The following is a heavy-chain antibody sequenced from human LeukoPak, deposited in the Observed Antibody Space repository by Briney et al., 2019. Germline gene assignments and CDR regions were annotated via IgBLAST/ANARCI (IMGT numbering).Heavy chain of an antibody. J-gene: IGHJ5*02. D-gene: IGHD3-10*02. CDR1: GYSFIDYW. V-gene: IGHV5-51*01. CDR2: IYPGDSRT. Sequence: PGDSLKISCQGSGYSFIDYWIGWVRQMPGKGLEWMAVIYPGDSRTRYNPSFQGQVTISADKSINTAYLEWNSLKASDIALYYCACRMFASNWFQPWGQGTLVTVSS. CDR3: ACRMFASNWFQP.